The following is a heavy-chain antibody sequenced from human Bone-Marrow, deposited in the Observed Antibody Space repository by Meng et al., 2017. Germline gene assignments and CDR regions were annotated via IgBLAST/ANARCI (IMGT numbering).Heavy chain of an antibody. CDR1: GFTFSSYA. CDR3: ARERITIVELGGAAFDV. J-gene: IGHJ3*01. V-gene: IGHV3-30*01. D-gene: IGHD3/OR15-3a*01. CDR2: ISYDGSNK. Sequence: GGALRLSCAASGFTFSSYAMRWVRQAPGKGLEWVAVISYDGSNKYYADSVKGRFTISRDNSKNTLYLQMNSLRAEDTAVYYCARERITIVELGGAAFDVWGQGTRVTGSS.